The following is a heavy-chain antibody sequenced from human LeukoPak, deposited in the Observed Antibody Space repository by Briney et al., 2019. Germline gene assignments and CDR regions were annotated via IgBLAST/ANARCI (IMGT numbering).Heavy chain of an antibody. D-gene: IGHD6-13*01. J-gene: IGHJ4*02. CDR2: ISGSGGST. Sequence: PGGSLRLSCAASGFTFSSYAMSWVHQAPGKGLEWVSAISGSGGSTYYADSVKGRFTISRDNSKNTLYLQMNSLRAEDTAVYYCARDRIAAAGRSLDYWGQGTLVTVSS. CDR1: GFTFSSYA. CDR3: ARDRIAAAGRSLDY. V-gene: IGHV3-23*01.